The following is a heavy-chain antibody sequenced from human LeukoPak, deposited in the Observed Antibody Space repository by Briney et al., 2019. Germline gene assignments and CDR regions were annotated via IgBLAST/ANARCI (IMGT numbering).Heavy chain of an antibody. V-gene: IGHV3-74*03. CDR1: GFAFSVSW. Sequence: GGSLSLSCATSGFAFSVSWMHWVRQAPGKGLVWVSVIKSDGSGTAYADSVKGRFTISRDNAKNTVYLQMNSLRDEDTAVYYCAKDYFGSLEYWGQGTLVTVSS. D-gene: IGHD2/OR15-2a*01. J-gene: IGHJ4*02. CDR2: IKSDGSGT. CDR3: AKDYFGSLEY.